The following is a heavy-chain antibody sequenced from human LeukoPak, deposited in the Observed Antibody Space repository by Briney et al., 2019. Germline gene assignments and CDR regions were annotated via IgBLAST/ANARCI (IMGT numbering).Heavy chain of an antibody. D-gene: IGHD4-17*01. J-gene: IGHJ4*02. V-gene: IGHV4-39*01. CDR1: GGSISSSSYY. CDR2: IYYSGST. CDR3: ARHPRLPGRTVQNSPFDY. Sequence: PSETLSLTCTVSGGSISSSSYYWGWIRQPPGKGLEWIGSIYYSGSTYYNPSLKSRVTISVDTSKNQFSLKLSSVTAADTAVYYCARHPRLPGRTVQNSPFDYWGQGTLVTVSS.